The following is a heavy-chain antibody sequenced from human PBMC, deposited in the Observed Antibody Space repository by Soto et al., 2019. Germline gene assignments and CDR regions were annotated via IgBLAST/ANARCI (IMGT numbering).Heavy chain of an antibody. J-gene: IGHJ6*02. D-gene: IGHD6-19*01. V-gene: IGHV3-43*01. CDR1: GFSFDDYT. CDR3: AREAVAGPYYYYGMGV. CDR2: ISWDGGST. Sequence: PGGSLRLSCAASGFSFDDYTMHWVRQAPGKGLEWVSLISWDGGSTYYADSVKGRFTISRDNSKNSLYLQMNSLRTEDTALYYCAREAVAGPYYYYGMGVWGQGTTVTVSS.